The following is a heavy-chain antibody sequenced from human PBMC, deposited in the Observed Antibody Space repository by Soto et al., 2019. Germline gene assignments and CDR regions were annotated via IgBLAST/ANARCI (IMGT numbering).Heavy chain of an antibody. V-gene: IGHV1-18*01. CDR3: ARGRVTYYYGSGSYYNGPTTYYYYYYGMDV. J-gene: IGHJ6*02. CDR1: GYTFTSYG. CDR2: ISAYNGNT. D-gene: IGHD3-10*01. Sequence: ASVKVSCKASGYTFTSYGISWVRQAPGQGLEWMGWISAYNGNTNYAQKLQGRVTMTTDTSTSTAYMELRSLRSDDTAVYYCARGRVTYYYGSGSYYNGPTTYYYYYYGMDVWGQGTTVTVSS.